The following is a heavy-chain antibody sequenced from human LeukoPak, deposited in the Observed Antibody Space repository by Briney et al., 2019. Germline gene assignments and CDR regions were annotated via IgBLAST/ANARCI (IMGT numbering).Heavy chain of an antibody. J-gene: IGHJ5*02. Sequence: SETLSLTCTVSGGSISSGGYYWSWIRQHPGKGLEWIGYIYYSGSTYYNPSLKSRVTISVDTSKNQFSLKLSSVTAADTAVYYCARVGGIAGRDNGGGWFDPWGQGTLVTVSS. CDR1: GGSISSGGYY. CDR3: ARVGGIAGRDNGGGWFDP. CDR2: IYYSGST. D-gene: IGHD6-6*01. V-gene: IGHV4-31*03.